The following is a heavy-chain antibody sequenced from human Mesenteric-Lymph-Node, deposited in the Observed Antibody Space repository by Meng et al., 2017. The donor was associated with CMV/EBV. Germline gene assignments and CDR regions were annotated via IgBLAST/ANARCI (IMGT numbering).Heavy chain of an antibody. V-gene: IGHV3-30*02. J-gene: IGHJ6*04. Sequence: GESLKISCAASGFTFNNYDMIWVRQAPGKGLEWLAFIRYHGSENRYADSVKGRFSISRDNSKNTLYLQINDLRPEDTAVYYCAKRRRIFGVAPAYAMDVWGEGTTVTVSS. CDR1: GFTFNNYD. CDR2: IRYHGSEN. CDR3: AKRRRIFGVAPAYAMDV. D-gene: IGHD3-3*01.